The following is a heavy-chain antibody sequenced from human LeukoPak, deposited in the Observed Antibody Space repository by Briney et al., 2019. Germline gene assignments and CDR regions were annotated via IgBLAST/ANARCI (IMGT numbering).Heavy chain of an antibody. CDR3: ARARGYSYDYFDY. CDR1: GFTVSSNY. D-gene: IGHD5-18*01. Sequence: GGSLRLSCAASGFTVSSNYTSWVRQAPGKGLEWVSVIYSGGSTYYADSVKGRFTISRDNSKNTLYLQMNSLRAEDTAVYYCARARGYSYDYFDYWGQGTLVTVSS. J-gene: IGHJ4*02. V-gene: IGHV3-53*01. CDR2: IYSGGST.